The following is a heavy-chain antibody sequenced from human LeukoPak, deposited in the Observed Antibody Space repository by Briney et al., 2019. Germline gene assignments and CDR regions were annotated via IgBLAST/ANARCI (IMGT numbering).Heavy chain of an antibody. CDR2: INHSGST. CDR1: GGSFSGYY. V-gene: IGHV4-34*01. J-gene: IGHJ4*02. CDR3: ASLLDTLNYDFWSGYLDY. D-gene: IGHD3-3*01. Sequence: PSETLSLTCAVYGGSFSGYYWSWIRQPPGKGLEWIGEINHSGSTNYNPSLKSRVTISVDTSKNQFSPKLSSVTAADTAVYYCASLLDTLNYDFWSGYLDYWGQGTLVTVSS.